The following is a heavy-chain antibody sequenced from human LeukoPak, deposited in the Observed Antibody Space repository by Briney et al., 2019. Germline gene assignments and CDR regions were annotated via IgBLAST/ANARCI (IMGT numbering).Heavy chain of an antibody. D-gene: IGHD1-26*01. CDR2: IAHDGSQT. V-gene: IGHV3-30*04. CDR3: AKDGGSNSYWYFDL. Sequence: PGRSLRLSCAASRFIFSNYVMHWVRQAPGKGLEWVAVIAHDGSQTYYSDSVKGPFTISRDNSKNTLYLQMSSLRAEDTAVYFCAKDGGSNSYWYFDLWGRGTLVTVSS. J-gene: IGHJ2*01. CDR1: RFIFSNYV.